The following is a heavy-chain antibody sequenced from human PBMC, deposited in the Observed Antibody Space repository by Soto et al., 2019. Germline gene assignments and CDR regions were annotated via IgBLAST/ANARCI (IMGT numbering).Heavy chain of an antibody. D-gene: IGHD3-22*01. CDR2: VSGSGAST. J-gene: IGHJ4*02. CDR3: AKLEGFVMIVVPHDH. V-gene: IGHV3-23*01. CDR1: GFTFSDYA. Sequence: EVQLLESGGGLVQPGGSLRLSCTASGFTFSDYAMSWVRQVPGKGLEWVSAVSGSGASTFYAESVRGRFTISRDNFNNTVYLQMNSLRDEDTAVYFCAKLEGFVMIVVPHDHWGRGTQVSVSP.